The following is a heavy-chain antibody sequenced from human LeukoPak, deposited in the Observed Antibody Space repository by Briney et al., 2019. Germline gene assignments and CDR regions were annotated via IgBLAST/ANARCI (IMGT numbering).Heavy chain of an antibody. V-gene: IGHV1-18*01. CDR3: ARGDSSSSYYYYMDV. Sequence: ASVKVSCKASGYTFTSYSISWVRQAPGQGLEWMGWISAYNGNTNYAQKLQGRVTMTTDTSTSTAYMELRSLRSDNTAVYYCARGDSSSSYYYYMDVWGKGTTVTVSS. CDR2: ISAYNGNT. J-gene: IGHJ6*03. D-gene: IGHD2-21*01. CDR1: GYTFTSYS.